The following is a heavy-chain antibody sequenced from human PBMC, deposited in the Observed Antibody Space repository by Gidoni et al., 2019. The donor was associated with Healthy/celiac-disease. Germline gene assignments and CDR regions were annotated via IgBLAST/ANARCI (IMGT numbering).Heavy chain of an antibody. CDR3: ARVRFHDYVWGSYLAYYYYGMDV. CDR1: GGSISSYY. Sequence: QVQLQESGPGLVKPSETLSLTCTVSGGSISSYYWSWIRQPPGKGLEWIGYIYYSGSTNYNPSLKSRVTISVDTSKNQFSLKLCSVTAADTAVYYCARVRFHDYVWGSYLAYYYYGMDVWGQGTTVTVSS. D-gene: IGHD3-16*02. CDR2: IYYSGST. V-gene: IGHV4-59*01. J-gene: IGHJ6*02.